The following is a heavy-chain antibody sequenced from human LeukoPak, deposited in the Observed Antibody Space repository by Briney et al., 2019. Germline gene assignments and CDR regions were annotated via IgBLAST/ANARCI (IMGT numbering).Heavy chain of an antibody. CDR2: IYYSGST. CDR1: GGSISSGGYS. CDR3: ASHRRSRITIFGVVIRDY. Sequence: SETLSLTCAVSGGSISSGGYSWSWIRQPPGKGLEWIGSIYYSGSTYYNPSLKSRVTISVDTSKNQFSLKLSSVTAADTAVYYCASHRRSRITIFGVVIRDYWGQGTLVTVSS. V-gene: IGHV4-39*01. D-gene: IGHD3-3*01. J-gene: IGHJ4*02.